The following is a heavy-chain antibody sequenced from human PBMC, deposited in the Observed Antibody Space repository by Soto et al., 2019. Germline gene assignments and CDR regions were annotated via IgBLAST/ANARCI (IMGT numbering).Heavy chain of an antibody. Sequence: SETLSLTCAVYGGSFSGYYWSWIRQPPGKGLEWIGEINHSGSTNYNPSLKSRVTISVDTSKNQFSLKLSSVTAADTAVYYCARAPSTIYCSGGSCYGRYFQHWGQGTLVTVSS. CDR1: GGSFSGYY. CDR2: INHSGST. CDR3: ARAPSTIYCSGGSCYGRYFQH. D-gene: IGHD2-15*01. J-gene: IGHJ1*01. V-gene: IGHV4-34*01.